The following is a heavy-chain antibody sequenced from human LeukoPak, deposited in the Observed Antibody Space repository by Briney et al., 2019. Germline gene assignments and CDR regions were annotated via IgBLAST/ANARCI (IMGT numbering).Heavy chain of an antibody. V-gene: IGHV3-30-3*01. J-gene: IGHJ6*02. D-gene: IGHD2-2*01. CDR2: ISYDGSNK. Sequence: GGSLRLPCAASGFTFSSYAMHWVRQAPGKGLEWVAVISYDGSNKYYADSVKGRFTISRDNSKNTLYLQMNSLRAEDTAVYYCARECRDIVVVPAAKRGMDVWGQGTTVTVSS. CDR3: ARECRDIVVVPAAKRGMDV. CDR1: GFTFSSYA.